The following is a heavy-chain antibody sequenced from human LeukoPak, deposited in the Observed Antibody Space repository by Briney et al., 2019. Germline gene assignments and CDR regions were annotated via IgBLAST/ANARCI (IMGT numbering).Heavy chain of an antibody. D-gene: IGHD3-22*01. Sequence: GGSLRLSCAASGFTFSSYAMSWVRQAPGKGLEWVSAISDSGGSTYYADSVKGRFTISRDNSKNTLYLQMNSLRAEDTAVYYCAKNYDSSGYYTLYFDYWGQGTLVTVSS. CDR2: ISDSGGST. J-gene: IGHJ4*02. CDR3: AKNYDSSGYYTLYFDY. V-gene: IGHV3-23*01. CDR1: GFTFSSYA.